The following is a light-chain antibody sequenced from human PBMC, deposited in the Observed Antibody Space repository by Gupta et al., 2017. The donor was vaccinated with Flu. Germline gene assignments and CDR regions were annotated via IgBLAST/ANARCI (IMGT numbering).Light chain of an antibody. CDR2: GSN. V-gene: IGLV1-44*01. CDR3: AAWDDSLNGHYV. CDR1: TSNLGTNT. J-gene: IGLJ1*01. Sequence: QSVLAQPPSASGTPGQRVTISCSGSTSNLGTNTVNWYQQVPGTSPKLLIYGSNQRPSGVPDRFAGAKSGASAALAISGLQSEDEADYYCAAWDDSLNGHYVFGTGTKVTVL.